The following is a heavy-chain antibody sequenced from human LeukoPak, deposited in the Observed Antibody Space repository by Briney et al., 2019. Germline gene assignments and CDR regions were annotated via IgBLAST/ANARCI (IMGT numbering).Heavy chain of an antibody. CDR3: THTGGSGSYPY. V-gene: IGHV3-15*01. CDR2: IKSKTDGGTT. J-gene: IGHJ4*02. D-gene: IGHD3-10*01. Sequence: PGGSLRLSCAASGFTFSNAWVSWVRQAPGKGLEWVGRIKSKTDGGTTDYAAPVKGRFTISRDDSKNTLYLQMNSLKTEDTAVYYCTHTGGSGSYPYWGQGTLVTVSS. CDR1: GFTFSNAW.